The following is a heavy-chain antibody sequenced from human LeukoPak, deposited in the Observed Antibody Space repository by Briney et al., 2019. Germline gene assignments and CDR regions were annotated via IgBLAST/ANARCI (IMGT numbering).Heavy chain of an antibody. CDR1: GFTFSSYS. CDR3: ARVVAWAFDI. V-gene: IGHV3-21*01. J-gene: IGHJ3*02. D-gene: IGHD2-21*01. Sequence: GGSLRLSCAASGFTFSSYSMNWVRQAPGKGLEWVSSISSSSSYIYYADSVKGRFTISRDNAKNSLYLQMNGLRAEDTAVYYCARVVAWAFDIWGQGTMVTVSS. CDR2: ISSSSSYI.